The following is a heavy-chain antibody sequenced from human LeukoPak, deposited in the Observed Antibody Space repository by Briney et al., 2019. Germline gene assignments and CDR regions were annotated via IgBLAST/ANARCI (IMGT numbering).Heavy chain of an antibody. V-gene: IGHV3-7*01. CDR2: IKQDGSEK. D-gene: IGHD3-10*01. Sequence: GGSLRLSCVASGFTFSKYSMQWVRQAPGKGLEWVANIKQDGSEKYYVDSVKGRFTISRDNAKNSLYLQMNSLRAEDTAVYYCARDAPHAYGSGSNYYYYYMDVWGKGTTVTVSS. CDR3: ARDAPHAYGSGSNYYYYYMDV. CDR1: GFTFSKYS. J-gene: IGHJ6*03.